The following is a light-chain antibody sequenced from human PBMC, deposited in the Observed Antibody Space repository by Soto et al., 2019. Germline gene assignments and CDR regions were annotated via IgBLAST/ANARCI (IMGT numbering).Light chain of an antibody. J-gene: IGKJ1*01. Sequence: EIVLTQSPGTLSLSPGERATLSCRASQSVSSSYLAWYQQKPGQAPRLLIYGASSRATGIPDRFSGSGSGTDFTLTISSLQSEDLAVYYCQQYYNRRTFGQGTKVDIK. V-gene: IGKV3-20*01. CDR3: QQYYNRRT. CDR2: GAS. CDR1: QSVSSSY.